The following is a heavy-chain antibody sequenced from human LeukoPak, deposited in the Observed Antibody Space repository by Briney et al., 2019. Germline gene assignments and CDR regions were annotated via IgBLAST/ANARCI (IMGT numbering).Heavy chain of an antibody. CDR2: INHSGST. Sequence: SETLSLTCTVSGYSITSGYYWSWIRQPPGKGLEWIGEINHSGSTNYNPSLKSRVTISVDTSKNQFSLKLSSVTAADTAVYYCARDSGSNWYNIYWGQGTLVTVSS. D-gene: IGHD6-13*01. CDR3: ARDSGSNWYNIY. V-gene: IGHV4-38-2*02. J-gene: IGHJ4*02. CDR1: GYSITSGYY.